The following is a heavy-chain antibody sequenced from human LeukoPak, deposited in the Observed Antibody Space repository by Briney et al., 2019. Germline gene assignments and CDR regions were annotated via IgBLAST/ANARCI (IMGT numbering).Heavy chain of an antibody. CDR3: ARSPNHNWFDP. V-gene: IGHV5-51*01. J-gene: IGHJ5*02. CDR1: GFSFSTYW. CDR2: IYPSDSDT. Sequence: KIRESLKISCKGSGFSFSTYWIAWVRQMPGKGLEWMGIIYPSDSDTRYSPSFQGQVTISADKSISTAYLQWSSLKASDTAMYYCARSPNHNWFDPWGQGTLVTVSS. D-gene: IGHD2-8*01.